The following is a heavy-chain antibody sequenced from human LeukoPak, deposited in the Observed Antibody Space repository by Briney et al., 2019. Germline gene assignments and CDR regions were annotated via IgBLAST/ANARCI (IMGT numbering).Heavy chain of an antibody. CDR1: GYSISSGYY. V-gene: IGHV4-38-2*02. D-gene: IGHD6-19*01. CDR3: ARAHYSSGPNHAFDI. Sequence: SETLSLTCTVSGYSISSGYYWGWIRQPPGKGLEWIGSIYHSGNTYYNPSLKSRVTISVDTSKNQFSLKLSSVTAADTAVYYCARAHYSSGPNHAFDIWGQGTMVTVSS. CDR2: IYHSGNT. J-gene: IGHJ3*02.